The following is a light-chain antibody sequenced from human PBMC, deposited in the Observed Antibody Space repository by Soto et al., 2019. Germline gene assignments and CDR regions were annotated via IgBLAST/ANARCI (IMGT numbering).Light chain of an antibody. CDR3: QKYNSAPWT. CDR2: AAS. J-gene: IGKJ1*01. V-gene: IGKV1-27*01. Sequence: DIQMTQSPSSLSASVGDRVTVTCRASQSISSYLNWYQQKPGKAPKLLIYAASTLQLGVPSRFSGSGSGTDFTLTISSLQPEDVATYYCQKYNSAPWTFGQGTKVDIK. CDR1: QSISSY.